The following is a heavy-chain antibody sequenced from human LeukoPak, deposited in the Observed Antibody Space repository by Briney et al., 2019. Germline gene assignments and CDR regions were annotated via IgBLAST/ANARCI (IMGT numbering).Heavy chain of an antibody. CDR1: GGSISSSSYY. CDR2: IYYSGST. J-gene: IGHJ4*02. CDR3: ARECTNGVCYLDY. Sequence: SETLSLTCTVSGGSISSSSYYWGWIRQPPGKGLEWIGSIYYSGSTYYNPSLKSRVTVSVDTSKNQFSLKLSSVTAADTAVYYCARECTNGVCYLDYWGQGTLVTVSS. V-gene: IGHV4-39*01. D-gene: IGHD2-8*01.